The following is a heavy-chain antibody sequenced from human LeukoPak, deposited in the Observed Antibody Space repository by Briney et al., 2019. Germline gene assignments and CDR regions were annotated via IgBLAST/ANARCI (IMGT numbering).Heavy chain of an antibody. CDR3: AKSSGGSCYSVAAY. J-gene: IGHJ4*02. D-gene: IGHD2-15*01. V-gene: IGHV3-23*01. CDR2: ICGTSYNT. CDR1: RFTFSSYA. Sequence: PGGSLRLSCAASRFTFSSYAMSWVRPAPGKGLEWVSGICGTSYNTYYADPVKGRFTISRDNSKNTLYLQMNSLRAEDTAVYYCAKSSGGSCYSVAAYWGQGTLVTVSS.